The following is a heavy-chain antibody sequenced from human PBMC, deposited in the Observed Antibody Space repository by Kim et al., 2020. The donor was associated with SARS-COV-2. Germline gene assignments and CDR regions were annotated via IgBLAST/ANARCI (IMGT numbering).Heavy chain of an antibody. CDR3: AREVWATDYDYGSSGYLSYYFDY. CDR1: GGSIKTYY. D-gene: IGHD3-22*01. Sequence: SETLSLTCSVSGGSIKTYYWSWIRQSPGKGLEWIGYIYYSGITNYNPSLKSRVTISVDTSKNNFSLKLSSVTAADTAVYYCAREVWATDYDYGSSGYLSYYFDYWGQGTLVTVSS. J-gene: IGHJ4*02. V-gene: IGHV4-59*13. CDR2: IYYSGIT.